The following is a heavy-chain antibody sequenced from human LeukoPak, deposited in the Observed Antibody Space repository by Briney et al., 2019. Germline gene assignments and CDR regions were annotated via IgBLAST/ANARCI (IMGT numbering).Heavy chain of an antibody. CDR1: GFTFSSYA. CDR2: ISGSGGST. V-gene: IGHV3-23*01. D-gene: IGHD6-19*01. CDR3: AKDRVVTIAVAAYFDY. J-gene: IGHJ4*02. Sequence: PGGSLRLSCAASGFTFSSYAMSWVRQAPGKGLEWVSAISGSGGSTYYADSVKGRFTISRDNSKNTLYLQMNSLRAEDTAVYYCAKDRVVTIAVAAYFDYWGQGTLVTVSS.